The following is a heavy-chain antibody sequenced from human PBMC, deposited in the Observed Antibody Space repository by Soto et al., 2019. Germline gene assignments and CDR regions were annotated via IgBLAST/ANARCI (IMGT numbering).Heavy chain of an antibody. CDR2: INHSGST. CDR3: ARGPSLLWFGELFPFDY. J-gene: IGHJ4*02. Sequence: QVQLQQWGAGLLKPSETLSLTCAVYRGSFSGYYWSWIRQPPGKGLEWIGEINHSGSTNYNPSLKSRVTISVDTSKNQFSLKLSSVTAADTAVYYCARGPSLLWFGELFPFDYWGQGTLVTVSS. D-gene: IGHD3-10*01. V-gene: IGHV4-34*01. CDR1: RGSFSGYY.